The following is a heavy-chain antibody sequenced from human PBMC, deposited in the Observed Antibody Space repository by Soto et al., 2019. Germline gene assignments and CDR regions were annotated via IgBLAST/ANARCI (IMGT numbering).Heavy chain of an antibody. CDR1: GFTFSGSA. D-gene: IGHD5-18*01. J-gene: IGHJ6*02. Sequence: EGQLVESGGGLVQPGGSLKLSCAASGFTFSGSAMHWVRQASGKGLEWVGRIRSKANSYATAYAASVKGRFTISRDDSKNTAYLQMNSLKTEDTAVYYCTSDTARVYYGMDVWGQGTTVTVSS. CDR3: TSDTARVYYGMDV. CDR2: IRSKANSYAT. V-gene: IGHV3-73*02.